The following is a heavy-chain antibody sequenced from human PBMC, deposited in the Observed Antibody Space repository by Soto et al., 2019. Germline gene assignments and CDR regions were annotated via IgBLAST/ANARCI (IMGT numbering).Heavy chain of an antibody. J-gene: IGHJ3*02. D-gene: IGHD1-7*01. CDR3: ARALELRLAFDI. V-gene: IGHV1-69*13. Sequence: ASVKVSCKASGGTFSSYAISWVRQAPGQGLKWMGGIIPIFGTANYAQKFQGRVTITADESTSTAYMELSSLRSEDTAVYYCARALELRLAFDIWGQGTMVTVSS. CDR1: GGTFSSYA. CDR2: IIPIFGTA.